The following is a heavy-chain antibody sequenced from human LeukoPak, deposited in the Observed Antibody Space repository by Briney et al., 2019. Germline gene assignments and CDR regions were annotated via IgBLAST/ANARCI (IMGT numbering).Heavy chain of an antibody. V-gene: IGHV1-46*01. CDR2: INPSGGAT. J-gene: IGHJ4*02. D-gene: IGHD3-22*01. CDR1: GYTFTTYY. Sequence: ASVKVSCKASGYTFTTYYMHWVRQAPGQGLEWMGIINPSGGATSYPQKFQGRVTMTRDTSTSTVYMELSSLRSEDTAVYYCARDGSPHVSMTVVTSPDYWGQGTLVTVSS. CDR3: ARDGSPHVSMTVVTSPDY.